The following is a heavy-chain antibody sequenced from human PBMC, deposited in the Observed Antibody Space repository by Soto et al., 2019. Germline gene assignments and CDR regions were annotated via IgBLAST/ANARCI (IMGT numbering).Heavy chain of an antibody. D-gene: IGHD1-26*01. J-gene: IGHJ4*02. V-gene: IGHV1-18*04. CDR2: ISAYNGNT. Sequence: GASVKFSCKASGYTYTSYGISWVRQAPGQGLEWMGWISAYNGNTNYAQKPQGRVTMTTDTSTSTVYMELRSLRSDDTAVYYCARESPSGTHLDYWGQGTLVTVSS. CDR1: GYTYTSYG. CDR3: ARESPSGTHLDY.